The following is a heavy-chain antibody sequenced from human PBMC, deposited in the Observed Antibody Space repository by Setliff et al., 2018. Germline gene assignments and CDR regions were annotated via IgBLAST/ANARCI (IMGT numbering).Heavy chain of an antibody. Sequence: GASVKVSCKPSGYTFIGYYVHWVRQAPGRGLEWMGWINPNTGRTSYAQKFQGRVTMTRDTSTSTVYMDMSSLRSEDTAVYYCARDVFPYHYEGAFDIWGQGTMVTVSS. CDR2: INPNTGRT. V-gene: IGHV1-46*01. D-gene: IGHD3-22*01. J-gene: IGHJ3*02. CDR3: ARDVFPYHYEGAFDI. CDR1: GYTFIGYY.